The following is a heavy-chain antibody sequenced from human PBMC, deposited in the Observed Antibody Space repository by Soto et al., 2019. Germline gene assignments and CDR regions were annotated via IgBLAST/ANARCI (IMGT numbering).Heavy chain of an antibody. CDR3: VRGDGDYHDGNGYLGRH. D-gene: IGHD3-22*01. Sequence: EVQLVESGGGLVQLGGSLRLSCEASGFTFRTYWMHWVRQAPGKGLVWVSRIKSDGSGTYYADSVEGRFTISRDNAQNTLYLQMNGLRAEDTAVYYCVRGDGDYHDGNGYLGRHWGQGTLVTVSS. CDR1: GFTFRTYW. J-gene: IGHJ4*02. CDR2: IKSDGSGT. V-gene: IGHV3-74*01.